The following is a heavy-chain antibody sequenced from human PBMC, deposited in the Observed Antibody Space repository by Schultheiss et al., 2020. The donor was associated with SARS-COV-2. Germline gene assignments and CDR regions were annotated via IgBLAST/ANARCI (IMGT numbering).Heavy chain of an antibody. D-gene: IGHD1-26*01. J-gene: IGHJ4*02. Sequence: SQTLSLTCAVYGGSFSGYYWSWIRQPPGKGLEWIGEINHSGSTNYNPSLKSRVTISVDTSKNQFSLKLSSVTAADTAVYYCEREGGELRPYWGQGTLVTVSS. CDR1: GGSFSGYY. CDR2: INHSGST. V-gene: IGHV4-34*01. CDR3: EREGGELRPY.